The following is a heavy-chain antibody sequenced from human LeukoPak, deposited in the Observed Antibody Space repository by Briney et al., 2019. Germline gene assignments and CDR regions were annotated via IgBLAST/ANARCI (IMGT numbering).Heavy chain of an antibody. CDR2: MNPNSGNT. D-gene: IGHD2-2*01. Sequence: ASVKVSCKASGYTFTSYDINWVRQATGQGLEWMGWMNPNSGNTNYAQKLQGRVTMTTDTSTSTAYMELRSLRSDGTAVYYCARDCSSTSCPTDYWGQGTLVTVSS. CDR1: GYTFTSYD. J-gene: IGHJ4*02. V-gene: IGHV1-18*01. CDR3: ARDCSSTSCPTDY.